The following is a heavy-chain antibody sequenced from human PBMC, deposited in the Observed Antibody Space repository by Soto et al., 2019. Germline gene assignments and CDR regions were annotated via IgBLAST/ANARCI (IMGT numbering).Heavy chain of an antibody. J-gene: IGHJ5*02. CDR1: GGSISSRSYS. D-gene: IGHD3-10*01. V-gene: IGHV4-39*07. Sequence: SETLSLTCTVSGGSISSRSYSWGWLRQSPEKGLEWIASIFNSEYTYYNPSLKSRITMSVDTSKSQFSLKLISVTGADTAVYYCARVHYYGSGSYYNTGLDPWGQGTLVTVSS. CDR2: IFNSEYT. CDR3: ARVHYYGSGSYYNTGLDP.